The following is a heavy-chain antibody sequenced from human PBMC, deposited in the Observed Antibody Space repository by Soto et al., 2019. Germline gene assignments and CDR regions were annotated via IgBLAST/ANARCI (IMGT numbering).Heavy chain of an antibody. CDR3: ATLSAADYQLVTHQYFDY. J-gene: IGHJ4*02. Sequence: GGSLRLSCAVSGFTVSNNYMSWVRQAPGKGLEGVSVIYSGGYTAYGDSVKGRFTISRDNSKNTLYLQMNSLRAEDTAVYYCATLSAADYQLVTHQYFDYWGQGTLVTVSS. CDR1: GFTVSNNY. V-gene: IGHV3-53*05. D-gene: IGHD6-13*01. CDR2: IYSGGYT.